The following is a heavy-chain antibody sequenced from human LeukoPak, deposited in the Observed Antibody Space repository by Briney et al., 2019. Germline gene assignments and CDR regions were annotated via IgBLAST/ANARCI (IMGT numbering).Heavy chain of an antibody. CDR2: INPSGGST. Sequence: ASVKVSCKASGYTFTSYGISWARQAPGQGLEWMGIINPSGGSTSYAQKFQGRVTMARDTSTSTVYMELSSLRSEDTAVYYCARESSSGWYYYWGQGTLVTVSS. V-gene: IGHV1-46*01. CDR3: ARESSSGWYYY. CDR1: GYTFTSYG. D-gene: IGHD6-19*01. J-gene: IGHJ4*02.